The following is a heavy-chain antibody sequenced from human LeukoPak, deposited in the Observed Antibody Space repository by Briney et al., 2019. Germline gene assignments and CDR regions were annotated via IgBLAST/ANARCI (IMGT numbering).Heavy chain of an antibody. CDR1: GFTFSSAW. V-gene: IGHV3-15*01. D-gene: IGHD3-22*01. CDR3: AKSSGPGGYYYYGMDV. Sequence: NPGGSLRLSCAASGFTFSSAWMTWVRQAPGKGLEWVGHIKNKTNGGTTDYAAPVKGRFIISRDDSKNTLYLQMNSLRAEDTAVYYCAKSSGPGGYYYYGMDVWGQGTTVTVSS. J-gene: IGHJ6*02. CDR2: IKNKTNGGTT.